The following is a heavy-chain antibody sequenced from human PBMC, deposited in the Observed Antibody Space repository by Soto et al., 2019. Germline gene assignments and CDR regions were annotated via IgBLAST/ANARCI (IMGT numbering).Heavy chain of an antibody. Sequence: QVQLVQSGAEVKKPGSSVKVSCKASGGTFSSYAISWVRQAPGQGLEWMGGIIPIFGTANYAQKFQGRVTITADESTSRAYMDLSSLRSEVTAVYYCAREIGDIVARVGMDVWGQGTTVTVSS. CDR1: GGTFSSYA. D-gene: IGHD5-12*01. CDR2: IIPIFGTA. J-gene: IGHJ6*02. V-gene: IGHV1-69*12. CDR3: AREIGDIVARVGMDV.